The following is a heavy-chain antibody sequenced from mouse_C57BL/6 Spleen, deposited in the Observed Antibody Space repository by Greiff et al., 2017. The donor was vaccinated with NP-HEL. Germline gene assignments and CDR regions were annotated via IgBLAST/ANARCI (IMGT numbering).Heavy chain of an antibody. CDR3: ARRRFYYDYDKAPDY. CDR1: GYTFTDYY. J-gene: IGHJ2*01. CDR2: INPNNGGT. V-gene: IGHV1-26*01. D-gene: IGHD2-4*01. Sequence: EVQLQQSGPELVKPGASVKISCKASGYTFTDYYMNWVKQSHGKSLEWIGDINPNNGGTSYNQKFKGKATLTVDKSSSTAYMELRSLTSEDSAVYYCARRRFYYDYDKAPDYWGQGTTLTVSS.